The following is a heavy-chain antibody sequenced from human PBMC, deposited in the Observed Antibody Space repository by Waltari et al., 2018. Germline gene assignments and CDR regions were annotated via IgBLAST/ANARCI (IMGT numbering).Heavy chain of an antibody. CDR2: INSDGSST. V-gene: IGHV3-74*01. J-gene: IGHJ4*02. D-gene: IGHD6-13*01. CDR1: GFIFSTYW. Sequence: EVQLVESGGGLVQPGGSLRLSCVASGFIFSTYWMDWVRQAPGKGLVWVSRINSDGSSTTYADSVKGRFTISRDNAKNTLYLHMSSLRAEDTALYYCVRENIAAAGLESWGQGTLVTVSS. CDR3: VRENIAAAGLES.